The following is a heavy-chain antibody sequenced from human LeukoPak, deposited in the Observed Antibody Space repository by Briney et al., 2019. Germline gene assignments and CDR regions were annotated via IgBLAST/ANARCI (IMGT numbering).Heavy chain of an antibody. Sequence: GGSLRLSCAASGFTFDDYGMHWVRQAPGKGLEWVSGISWNSGSIGYADSVGGRFTISRDNAKNSLYLQMNSLRAEDTALYYCAKAPRGNDDYFDYWGQGTLVTVSS. CDR1: GFTFDDYG. CDR3: AKAPRGNDDYFDY. V-gene: IGHV3-9*01. CDR2: ISWNSGSI. D-gene: IGHD3-16*01. J-gene: IGHJ4*02.